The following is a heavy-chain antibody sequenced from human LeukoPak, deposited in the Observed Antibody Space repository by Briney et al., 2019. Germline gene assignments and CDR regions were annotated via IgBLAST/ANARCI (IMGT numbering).Heavy chain of an antibody. CDR2: IIPIFGTA. CDR1: GGTFSSYA. V-gene: IGHV1-69*13. Sequence: GASVKVSCKASGGTFSSYAISWVRQAPGQGPEWMGGIIPIFGTANYAQKFQGRVTITADESTSTAYMELSSLRSEDTAVYYCARVQYSSGWYWFDPWGQGTLVTVSS. CDR3: ARVQYSSGWYWFDP. J-gene: IGHJ5*02. D-gene: IGHD6-19*01.